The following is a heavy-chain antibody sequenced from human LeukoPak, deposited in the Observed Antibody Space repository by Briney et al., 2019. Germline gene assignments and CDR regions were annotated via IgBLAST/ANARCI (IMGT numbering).Heavy chain of an antibody. CDR1: GFTFSTYW. J-gene: IGHJ4*02. Sequence: GGSLRLSCSASGFTFSTYWMSWVRQAPGKGLEWVAVISYDGSNKYYADSVKGRFTISRDNSKNTLYLQMNSLRAEDTAVYYCAREDYGALFDYWGQGTLVTVSS. D-gene: IGHD4-17*01. V-gene: IGHV3-30-3*01. CDR3: AREDYGALFDY. CDR2: ISYDGSNK.